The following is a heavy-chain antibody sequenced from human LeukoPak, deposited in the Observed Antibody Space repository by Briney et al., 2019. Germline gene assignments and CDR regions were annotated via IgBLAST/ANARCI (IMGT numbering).Heavy chain of an antibody. D-gene: IGHD7-27*01. V-gene: IGHV1-18*01. CDR2: ISVYNGNT. Sequence: ASVKVSCKTSGYTFTTYGISWVRQAPGQGLEWMGWISVYNGNTNYAQKLQGRVTMTTDTSTSTAYMELRSLRSDDTAVYYCARLNWGSGRAFDIWGQGTMVTLSS. CDR1: GYTFTTYG. CDR3: ARLNWGSGRAFDI. J-gene: IGHJ3*02.